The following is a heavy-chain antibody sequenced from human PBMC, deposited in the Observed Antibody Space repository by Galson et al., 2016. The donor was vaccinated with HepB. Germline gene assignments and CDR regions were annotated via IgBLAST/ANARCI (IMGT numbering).Heavy chain of an antibody. D-gene: IGHD2-8*01. Sequence: SLRLSCAASRFTFSNYAMSWVRQAPGKGLEWVSIISGSGDRTYYADSVKGRFTVSRDNSKSTLYLQMHSLRAEDTAVYYCAKRMYCPTDVFYPPRKPFYYYAMDVWGQGTAVTVSS. CDR3: AKRMYCPTDVFYPPRKPFYYYAMDV. V-gene: IGHV3-23*01. CDR1: RFTFSNYA. J-gene: IGHJ6*02. CDR2: ISGSGDRT.